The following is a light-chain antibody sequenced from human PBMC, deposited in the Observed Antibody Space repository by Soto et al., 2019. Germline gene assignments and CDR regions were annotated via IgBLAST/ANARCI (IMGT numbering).Light chain of an antibody. CDR3: QQRSNWPIT. CDR2: DAS. J-gene: IGKJ5*01. Sequence: EIVLTQSPATLSVSPGERVTLSCRASQSVDISLAWYQQKPGQAPRLLIYDASNRATGIPARFSGSGSGTDFTLTISSLEPEDFAVYYCQQRSNWPITFGQGTRLEI. CDR1: QSVDIS. V-gene: IGKV3-11*01.